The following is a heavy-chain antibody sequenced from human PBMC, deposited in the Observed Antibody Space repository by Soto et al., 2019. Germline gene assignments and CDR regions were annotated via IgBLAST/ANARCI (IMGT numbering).Heavy chain of an antibody. V-gene: IGHV1-2*02. CDR3: TRAGRANAFDI. J-gene: IGHJ3*02. D-gene: IGHD1-26*01. CDR2: INPNSGDT. Sequence: ASVKVSCKASGYTFTGYYIHWVRQAPAQGLEWMGWINPNSGDTNYAQEFQGRVTLTRHTSINTAYMELSSLRSDDTAVYFCTRAGRANAFDIWGQGTTVTV. CDR1: GYTFTGYY.